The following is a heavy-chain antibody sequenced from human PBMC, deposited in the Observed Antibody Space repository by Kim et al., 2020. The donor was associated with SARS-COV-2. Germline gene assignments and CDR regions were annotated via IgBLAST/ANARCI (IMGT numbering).Heavy chain of an antibody. D-gene: IGHD5-12*01. Sequence: GGSLRLSCAASGFTVSSNYMSWVRQAPGKGLEWVSVIYSGGSTYYADSVKGRFTISRDNSKNTLYLQMNSLRAEDTAVYYCAREGGDSGWYYYYGMDVWGQGTTVTVSS. CDR3: AREGGDSGWYYYYGMDV. CDR1: GFTVSSNY. CDR2: IYSGGST. J-gene: IGHJ6*02. V-gene: IGHV3-53*01.